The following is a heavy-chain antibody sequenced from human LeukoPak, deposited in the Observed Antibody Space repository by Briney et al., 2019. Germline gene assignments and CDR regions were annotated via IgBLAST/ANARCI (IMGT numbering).Heavy chain of an antibody. Sequence: SETLSLTCTVSGGSISSYYWSWIRQPAGKGLEWIGRIYTSGSTNYNPSLKSRVTMSVDTSKNQFSLKLSSVTAADTAVYYRARHQWGAAAARKFDYWGQGTLVTVSS. CDR1: GGSISSYY. D-gene: IGHD2-15*01. J-gene: IGHJ4*02. V-gene: IGHV4-4*07. CDR2: IYTSGST. CDR3: ARHQWGAAAARKFDY.